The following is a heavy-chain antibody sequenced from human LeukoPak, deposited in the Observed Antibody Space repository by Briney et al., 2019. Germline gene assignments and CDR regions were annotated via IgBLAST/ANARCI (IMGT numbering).Heavy chain of an antibody. D-gene: IGHD2-15*01. CDR2: IYYSGST. V-gene: IGHV4-31*03. CDR1: GSSISSGGYY. Sequence: PSETLSLTCTVSGSSISSGGYYWSWIRQHPGKGLEWIGYIYYSGSTYYNPSLKNRVTISVDTSKSQFSLKLSSVTAADTAVYYCASRYCSGGGCYGDYFQHWGQGTLVTVSS. CDR3: ASRYCSGGGCYGDYFQH. J-gene: IGHJ1*01.